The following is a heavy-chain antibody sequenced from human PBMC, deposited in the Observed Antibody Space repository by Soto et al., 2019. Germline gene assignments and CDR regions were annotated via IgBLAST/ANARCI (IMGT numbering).Heavy chain of an antibody. D-gene: IGHD5-18*01. CDR1: GYTFTSYD. CDR3: ARDRHIGLWLPSAFDI. V-gene: IGHV1-18*01. J-gene: IGHJ3*02. CDR2: MNPNSGNT. Sequence: GASVKVSCKASGYTFTSYDINWVRQATGQGLEWMGWMNPNSGNTNYAQKLQGRVTMTTDTSTSTAYMELRSLRSDDTAVYYCARDRHIGLWLPSAFDIWGQGTMVTVSS.